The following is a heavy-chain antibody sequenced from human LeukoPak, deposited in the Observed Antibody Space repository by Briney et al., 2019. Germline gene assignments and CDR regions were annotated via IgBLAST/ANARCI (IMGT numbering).Heavy chain of an antibody. V-gene: IGHV3-21*01. Sequence: PGGSLRLSCAASGFTFSSYSMNWVRQAPGKGLEWVSSISSSSSYIYYADSVKGRFTISRDNAKNSLYLQMNSLRAEDTAVYYCARDPTPVAHPDYWGQGTLVTVSS. CDR3: ARDPTPVAHPDY. D-gene: IGHD4-23*01. CDR1: GFTFSSYS. CDR2: ISSSSSYI. J-gene: IGHJ4*02.